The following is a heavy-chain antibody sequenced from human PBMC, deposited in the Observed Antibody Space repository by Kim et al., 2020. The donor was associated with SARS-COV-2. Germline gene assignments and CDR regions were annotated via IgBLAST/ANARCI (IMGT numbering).Heavy chain of an antibody. CDR1: GGSISSSSYY. Sequence: SETLSLTCTVSGGSISSSSYYWGWIRQPPGKGLEWIGSIYYSGSTYYNPSLKSRVTISVDTSKNQFSLKLSSVAAADTAVYYCSRRLGPGYYYGMDVWGQGTTVTVAS. CDR2: IYYSGST. D-gene: IGHD7-27*01. CDR3: SRRLGPGYYYGMDV. V-gene: IGHV4-39*01. J-gene: IGHJ6*02.